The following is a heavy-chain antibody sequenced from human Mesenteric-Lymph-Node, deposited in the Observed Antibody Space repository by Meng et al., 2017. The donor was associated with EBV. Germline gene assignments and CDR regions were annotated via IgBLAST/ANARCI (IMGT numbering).Heavy chain of an antibody. Sequence: QVERVESGGGLVKPGGSLRLSCTTSEFKFSDYYMSWIRQAPGKGLEWVSYIGNGGSTIYYADSVRGRFTVSTDNAKNAMFLQMNSLRGDDTAVYYCAKNPDMGIASGVKGFFDSWGQGSLVTVSS. D-gene: IGHD2-15*01. V-gene: IGHV3-11*01. J-gene: IGHJ4*02. CDR3: AKNPDMGIASGVKGFFDS. CDR2: IGNGGSTI. CDR1: EFKFSDYY.